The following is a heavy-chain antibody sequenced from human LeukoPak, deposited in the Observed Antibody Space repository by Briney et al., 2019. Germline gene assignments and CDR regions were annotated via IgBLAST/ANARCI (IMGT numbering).Heavy chain of an antibody. V-gene: IGHV1-18*04. J-gene: IGHJ6*04. CDR3: ARLIPAHYYYGMDV. CDR1: GYTFTSYG. Sequence: ASVKVSCKASGYTFTSYGISWVRQAPGQGLEWMGWISAYNGNTNYAQKFQGRVTITADKSTSTAYMELSSLRSEDTAVYYCARLIPAHYYYGMDVWGKGTTVTVSS. D-gene: IGHD2-2*01. CDR2: ISAYNGNT.